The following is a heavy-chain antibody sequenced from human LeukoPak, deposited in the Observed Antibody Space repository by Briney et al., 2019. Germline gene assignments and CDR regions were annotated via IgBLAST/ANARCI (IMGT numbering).Heavy chain of an antibody. CDR2: INVVNLNT. Sequence: ASVKVSCKASGYPFSSYILHWLRQAPGQRFEWMGWINVVNLNTEYSPRFQDRVTITRDTAASTVYMELSSLRSEDTAVYYCARGAAAGTLNSDNWGQGTLVTVSS. CDR1: GYPFSSYI. CDR3: ARGAAAGTLNSDN. D-gene: IGHD6-13*01. V-gene: IGHV1-3*01. J-gene: IGHJ4*02.